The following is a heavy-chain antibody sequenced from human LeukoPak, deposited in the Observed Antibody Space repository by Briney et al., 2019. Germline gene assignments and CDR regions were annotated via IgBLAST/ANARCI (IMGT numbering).Heavy chain of an antibody. D-gene: IGHD3-22*01. J-gene: IGHJ4*02. CDR2: IIPILGIA. CDR3: ARATGDGIYYYDSSGYYPFDY. V-gene: IGHV1-69*04. CDR1: GGTFSSYA. Sequence: SVKVSCKASGGTFSSYAISWVRQAPGQGLERMGRIIPILGIANYAQKFQGRVTITADKSTSTAYMELSSLRSEDTAVYYCARATGDGIYYYDSSGYYPFDYWGQGTLVTVSS.